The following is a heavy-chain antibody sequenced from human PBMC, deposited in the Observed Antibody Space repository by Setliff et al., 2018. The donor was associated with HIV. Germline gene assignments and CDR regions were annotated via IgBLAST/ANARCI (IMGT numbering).Heavy chain of an antibody. CDR1: GGSISSHC. D-gene: IGHD3-10*01. CDR3: ARDGPLEGSYRYYYYYMDV. Sequence: PSETLSLTCTVSGGSISSHCWSWIRQPPGKGLEWIGYIYYSGSTNYNPSLKSRVTISVDTSKNQFSLKLSSVTAADTAVYYCARDGPLEGSYRYYYYYMDVWGKGTTVTVSS. CDR2: IYYSGST. V-gene: IGHV4-59*11. J-gene: IGHJ6*03.